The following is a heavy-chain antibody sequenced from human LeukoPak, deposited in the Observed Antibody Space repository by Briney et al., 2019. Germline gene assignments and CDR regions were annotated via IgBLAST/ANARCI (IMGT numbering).Heavy chain of an antibody. Sequence: GGSLRLSCAASGFTFSSYGMHWVRQAPGKGLEWVAFIRYDGSNKYYADSVKGRFTISRDNSKNTLYLQMNSLRAEDTAVYYCAKDLLAVAGPSIYWGQGTLVTVSS. V-gene: IGHV3-30*02. CDR2: IRYDGSNK. D-gene: IGHD6-19*01. CDR1: GFTFSSYG. CDR3: AKDLLAVAGPSIY. J-gene: IGHJ4*02.